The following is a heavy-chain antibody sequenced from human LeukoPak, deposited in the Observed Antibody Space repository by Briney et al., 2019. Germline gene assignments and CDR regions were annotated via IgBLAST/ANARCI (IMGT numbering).Heavy chain of an antibody. CDR1: GGSISSSSYY. V-gene: IGHV4-39*07. J-gene: IGHJ6*03. D-gene: IGHD2-8*01. CDR2: IYYSGST. CDR3: ARVRGRYCTNGVCYFSYYYYYMDV. Sequence: PSETLSLTCTVSGGSISSSSYYWGWIRQPPGKGLEWIGSIYYSGSTYYNPSLKSRVTISVDTSKNQFSLKLSSVTAADTAVYYCARVRGRYCTNGVCYFSYYYYYMDVWGKGTTVTVSS.